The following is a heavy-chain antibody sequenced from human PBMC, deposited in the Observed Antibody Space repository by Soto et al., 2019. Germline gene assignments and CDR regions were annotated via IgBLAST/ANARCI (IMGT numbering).Heavy chain of an antibody. D-gene: IGHD2-2*01. CDR1: GYTFTGYY. V-gene: IGHV1-2*04. CDR2: INPNSGGT. J-gene: IGHJ6*02. Sequence: ASVKVSCKASGYTFTGYYMHWVRHAPGQGLEWMGWINPNSGGTNYAQKFQGWVTMTRDTSISTAYMELSRLRSDDTAVYYCARRARVPAATANYGMDVWGQGTTVTVSS. CDR3: ARRARVPAATANYGMDV.